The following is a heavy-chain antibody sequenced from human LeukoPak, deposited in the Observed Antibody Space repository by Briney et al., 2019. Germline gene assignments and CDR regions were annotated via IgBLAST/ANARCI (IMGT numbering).Heavy chain of an antibody. CDR3: ASINAGNWYFDL. D-gene: IGHD3-10*01. CDR1: GGSISSGSYY. V-gene: IGHV4-61*02. Sequence: PSETLSLTCTVSGGSISSGSYYWSWIRQPAGKGLEWIGRIYTSGSTNYNPSLKSRVTISVDTSKNQFSLKLSSVTAADTAFYYCASINAGNWYFDLWGRGTLVTVSS. J-gene: IGHJ2*01. CDR2: IYTSGST.